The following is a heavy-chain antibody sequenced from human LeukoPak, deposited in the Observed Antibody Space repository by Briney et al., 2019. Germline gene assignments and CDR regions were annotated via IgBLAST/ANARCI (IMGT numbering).Heavy chain of an antibody. CDR2: IYHTGST. Sequence: SETLSLTCSVSGYSFTSGHYWGWIRQPPGKGLEWIGNIYHTGSTHYYPSLKSRVTISVDTSKNQFSLKLSSVTAADTAVYYCARYCSSTSCILRGFDYWGQGTLVTVSS. D-gene: IGHD2-2*01. V-gene: IGHV4-38-2*01. J-gene: IGHJ4*02. CDR3: ARYCSSTSCILRGFDY. CDR1: GYSFTSGHY.